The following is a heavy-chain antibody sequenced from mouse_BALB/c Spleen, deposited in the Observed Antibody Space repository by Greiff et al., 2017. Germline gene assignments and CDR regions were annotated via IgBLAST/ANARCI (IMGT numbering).Heavy chain of an antibody. CDR3: ANLGPATNAMDY. CDR2: IRNKANGYTT. V-gene: IGHV7-3*02. J-gene: IGHJ4*01. Sequence: EVQVVESGGGLVQPGGSLRLSCATSGFTFTDYYMSWVRQPPGKALEWLGFIRNKANGYTTEYSASVKGRFTISRDNSQSILYLQMNTLRAEDSATYYCANLGPATNAMDYWGQGTSVTVSS. CDR1: GFTFTDYY. D-gene: IGHD1-2*01.